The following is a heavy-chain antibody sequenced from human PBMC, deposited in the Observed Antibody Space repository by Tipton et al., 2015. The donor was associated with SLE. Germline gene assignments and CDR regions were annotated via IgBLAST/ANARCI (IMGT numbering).Heavy chain of an antibody. CDR1: GGSISSYY. J-gene: IGHJ2*01. CDR2: IYYSGST. V-gene: IGHV4-59*12. CDR3: ARDLVDYGDYRDRYFDL. Sequence: LRLSCTVSGGSISSYYWSWIRQPPGKGLEWIGYIYYSGSTNYNPSLKSRVTISVDKSKNQFSLKLSSVTAADTAVYYCARDLVDYGDYRDRYFDLWGRGTLVTVSS. D-gene: IGHD4-17*01.